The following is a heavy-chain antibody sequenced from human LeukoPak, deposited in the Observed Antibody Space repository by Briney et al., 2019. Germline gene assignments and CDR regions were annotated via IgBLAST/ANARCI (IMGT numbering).Heavy chain of an antibody. D-gene: IGHD3-3*01. J-gene: IGHJ4*02. CDR1: GFTFSSYA. Sequence: GRSLRLSCAASGFTFSSYAMHWVRQAPGKGLEWVAVISYDGSNKYYADSVKGRFTISRDNSKNTLYLQMNSLRAEDMAVYYCARGDYDFWSGYYSGFDYWGQGTLVTVSS. CDR3: ARGDYDFWSGYYSGFDY. CDR2: ISYDGSNK. V-gene: IGHV3-30*04.